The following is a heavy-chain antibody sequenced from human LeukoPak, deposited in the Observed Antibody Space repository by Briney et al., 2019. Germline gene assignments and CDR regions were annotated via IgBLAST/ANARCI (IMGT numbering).Heavy chain of an antibody. CDR1: GFTFSSYW. V-gene: IGHV3-7*01. J-gene: IGHJ6*02. D-gene: IGHD4-11*01. Sequence: GGSLRLSCAASGFTFSSYWMSWVRQAPGKGLEWVANIKQDGSEKYYVDSVKGRFTISRDNAKNSLYLQMNSLRAEDTAVYYCARVSRDFYGNYYYYYGMDVWGQGTTVTVSS. CDR2: IKQDGSEK. CDR3: ARVSRDFYGNYYYYYGMDV.